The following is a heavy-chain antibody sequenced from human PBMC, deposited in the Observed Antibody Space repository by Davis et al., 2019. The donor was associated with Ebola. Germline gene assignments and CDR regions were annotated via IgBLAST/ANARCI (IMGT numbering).Heavy chain of an antibody. V-gene: IGHV1-46*01. CDR2: VNPSGGST. CDR1: GYTFTSYY. CDR3: ASGTYYGSGSYIDY. J-gene: IGHJ4*02. Sequence: AASVKVSCKAFGYTFTSYYIHWVRQAPGQGLEGMGIVNPSGGSTTYAQKFQGRVTMTRDTSTSTVYMELSSLRSEDTAVYYCASGTYYGSGSYIDYWGQGTLVTVSS. D-gene: IGHD3-10*01.